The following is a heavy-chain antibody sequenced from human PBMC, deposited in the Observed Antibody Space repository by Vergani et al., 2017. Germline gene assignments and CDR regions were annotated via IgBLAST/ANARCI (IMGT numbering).Heavy chain of an antibody. D-gene: IGHD1-1*01. J-gene: IGHJ5*02. V-gene: IGHV4-30-4*08. CDR1: GGSVSSGEYY. Sequence: QVQLQESGPGLVKPSQTLSLICTVSGGSVSSGEYYWNWIRQPPGKGLEWIGYIYFNGNTYYNPSLKNRVTISSDTFKNHFSRKLISVTAADTAIYYCARVGLDWDEVSWGQGALVSVSP. CDR3: ARVGLDWDEVS. CDR2: IYFNGNT.